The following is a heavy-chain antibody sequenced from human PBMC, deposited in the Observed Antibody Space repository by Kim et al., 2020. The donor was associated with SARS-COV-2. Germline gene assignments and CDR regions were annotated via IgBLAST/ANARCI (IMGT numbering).Heavy chain of an antibody. Sequence: ASVKVSCKASGDTFSSYAINWVRQATGQGLEWMGWMNPISGNADYAQKFQGRVTITADASISTAYMELSSLRSEDTAVYYCAGDRRGPTIFTYFYYMD. CDR3: AGDRRGPTIFTYFYYMD. CDR1: GDTFSSYA. V-gene: IGHV1-8*01. CDR2: MNPISGNA. D-gene: IGHD2-21*02. J-gene: IGHJ6*03.